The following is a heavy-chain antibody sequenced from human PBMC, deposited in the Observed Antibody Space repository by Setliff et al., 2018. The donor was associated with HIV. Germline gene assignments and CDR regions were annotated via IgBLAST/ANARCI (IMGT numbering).Heavy chain of an antibody. J-gene: IGHJ5*01. CDR1: GFTFSIYA. D-gene: IGHD2-8*01. CDR2: IYSGGIIT. CDR3: ARPLLRTNTVYGILGNWFDS. V-gene: IGHV3-23*03. Sequence: GGSLRLSCAASGFTFSIYAMSWVRQAPGKGLEWVSIIYSGGIITYHAGSVWGRFTISRDNAKNSLYLQMNSLRAEDAAVYYCARPLLRTNTVYGILGNWFDSWGRGTLVTVSS.